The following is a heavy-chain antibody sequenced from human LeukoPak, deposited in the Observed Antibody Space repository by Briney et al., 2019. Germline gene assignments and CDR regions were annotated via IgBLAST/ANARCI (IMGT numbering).Heavy chain of an antibody. J-gene: IGHJ4*02. CDR3: ASPSNNSRYAFDY. D-gene: IGHD3-22*01. V-gene: IGHV3-53*01. CDR2: IYLGGGT. Sequence: GGSPRLSCAASGIAVTTNYMSWVRQAPGKGLEWVSVIYLGGGTHHADSVKGRFTISRDYSMNTLYLEMNSLRVEDTAIYYCASPSNNSRYAFDYWGQGTLVTVSS. CDR1: GIAVTTNY.